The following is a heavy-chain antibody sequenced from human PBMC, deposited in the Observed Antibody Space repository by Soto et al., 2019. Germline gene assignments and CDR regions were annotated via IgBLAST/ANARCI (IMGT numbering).Heavy chain of an antibody. Sequence: PGGSLRLSCAASGFTFSSYAMHWVRQAPGKGLEWVAVISYDGSNEYYADSVKGRFTISRDNSKNTLYLQMNSLRAEDTAVYYCARKNSSSCYSPNSKKYYYYSSGMDVGGQGPTVSV. D-gene: IGHD6-13*01. V-gene: IGHV3-30-3*01. CDR2: ISYDGSNE. J-gene: IGHJ6*02. CDR1: GFTFSSYA. CDR3: ARKNSSSCYSPNSKKYYYYSSGMDV.